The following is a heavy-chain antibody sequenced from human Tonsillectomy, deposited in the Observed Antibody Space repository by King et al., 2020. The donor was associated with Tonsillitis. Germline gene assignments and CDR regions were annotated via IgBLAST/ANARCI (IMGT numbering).Heavy chain of an antibody. Sequence: VQLQQGGAGLLKPSETLSLNCDVYGGSFSGYYWGWIRQPPGKGLEWGGENNHSGSTQYNPSLKSRVTRSVDTSKNQFSLRLSSVTAADTAVYYCVRGRDDFWSGPPDYWGQGILVTVSS. CDR1: GGSFSGYY. CDR2: NNHSGST. D-gene: IGHD3-3*01. J-gene: IGHJ4*02. CDR3: VRGRDDFWSGPPDY. V-gene: IGHV4-34*01.